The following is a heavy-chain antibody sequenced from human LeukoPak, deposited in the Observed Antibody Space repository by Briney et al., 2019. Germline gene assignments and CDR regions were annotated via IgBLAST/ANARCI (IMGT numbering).Heavy chain of an antibody. Sequence: GGSLRLSCAASGFTFSSYAMSWVRQAPGKGLEWVSHISGGGGTTYYADSVKGRFTISRDNSKNALYLQMDSLRAEDTAVYSCAKAGGSGNQTFDYWGQGTLVTVSS. D-gene: IGHD3-10*01. CDR2: ISGGGGTT. J-gene: IGHJ4*02. CDR3: AKAGGSGNQTFDY. V-gene: IGHV3-23*01. CDR1: GFTFSSYA.